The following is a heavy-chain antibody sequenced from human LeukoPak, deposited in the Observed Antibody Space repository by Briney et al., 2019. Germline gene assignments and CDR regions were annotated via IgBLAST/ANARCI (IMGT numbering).Heavy chain of an antibody. D-gene: IGHD3-9*01. J-gene: IGHJ3*02. CDR2: IKRDGSER. CDR1: GLTVSNHW. CDR3: ARENWFAFDM. V-gene: IGHV3-7*01. Sequence: PGGSLRLSCVASGLTVSNHWMSWVRQAPGKGLEWVANIKRDGSERYYVDSVKGRFTISRDNAKNSLYLQMSSLRAEDTAVYYCARENWFAFDMWGQGTLVTVSS.